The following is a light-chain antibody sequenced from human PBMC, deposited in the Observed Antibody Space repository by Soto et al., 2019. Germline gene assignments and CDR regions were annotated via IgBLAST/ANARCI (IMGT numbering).Light chain of an antibody. J-gene: IGKJ1*01. CDR2: QLS. CDR3: QEDYSYWWT. Sequence: DIQMSQSPSTLSAYVGDRVTITCRASQSISNWVVWFQQKPGKPPRALIFQLSTLENGVPSRFSGSGSGTEFTLPISGAQPNVFAAYYDQEDYSYWWTFGRGTRV. CDR1: QSISNW. V-gene: IGKV1-5*03.